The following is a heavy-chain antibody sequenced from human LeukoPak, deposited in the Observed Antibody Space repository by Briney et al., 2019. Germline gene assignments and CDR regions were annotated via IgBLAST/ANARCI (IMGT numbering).Heavy chain of an antibody. D-gene: IGHD2-2*01. V-gene: IGHV4-59*01. CDR3: ARGGEGYCSSTSCYAFSY. J-gene: IGHJ4*02. Sequence: KTSETLSLTCTVSGGSISSYYWSWIRQPPGKGLEWIGYIYYSGSTNYNPSLKSRVTISVDTSKNQFSLKLSSVTAADTAVYYCARGGEGYCSSTSCYAFSYWGQGTLVTVSS. CDR1: GGSISSYY. CDR2: IYYSGST.